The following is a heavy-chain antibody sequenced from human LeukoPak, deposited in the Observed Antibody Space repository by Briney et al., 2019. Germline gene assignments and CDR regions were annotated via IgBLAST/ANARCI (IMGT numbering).Heavy chain of an antibody. D-gene: IGHD3-22*01. Sequence: GGSLRLSCAASGFTFSSYAMSWVRQAPGKGLEWVSAISGSGGSTYYADSVRGRFTISRDNSKNTLYLQMNSLRAEDTAVYYCAKAPYYYDSSGSLAMDVWGQGTTVTVSS. CDR1: GFTFSSYA. CDR3: AKAPYYYDSSGSLAMDV. CDR2: ISGSGGST. J-gene: IGHJ6*02. V-gene: IGHV3-23*01.